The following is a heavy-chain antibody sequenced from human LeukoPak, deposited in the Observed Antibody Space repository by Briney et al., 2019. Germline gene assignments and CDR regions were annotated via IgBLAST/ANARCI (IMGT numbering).Heavy chain of an antibody. Sequence: GGPLRLSRAASGFTFSSYGMHWVRQAPGKGLEWVAFIRYDGSNKYYADSVKGRFTISRDNSKNTLYLQMNSLRAEDTAVYYCAKEGCSSTSCYTDDYWGQGTLVTVSS. CDR1: GFTFSSYG. V-gene: IGHV3-30*02. CDR2: IRYDGSNK. J-gene: IGHJ4*02. CDR3: AKEGCSSTSCYTDDY. D-gene: IGHD2-2*01.